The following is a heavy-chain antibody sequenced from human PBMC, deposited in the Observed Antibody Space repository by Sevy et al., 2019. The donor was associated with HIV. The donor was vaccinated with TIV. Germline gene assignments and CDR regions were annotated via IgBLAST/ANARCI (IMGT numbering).Heavy chain of an antibody. J-gene: IGHJ4*02. CDR3: ARRPRRDYYDFWSGYEPFDY. V-gene: IGHV5-51*01. Sequence: GESLKISCKGSGYSSTSYWIGWVRQMPGKGLEWMGIIYPGDSDTRYSPSFQGQVTISADKSISTAYLQWSSLKASDTAMYYCARRPRRDYYDFWSGYEPFDYWGQGTLVTVSS. CDR1: GYSSTSYW. D-gene: IGHD3-3*01. CDR2: IYPGDSDT.